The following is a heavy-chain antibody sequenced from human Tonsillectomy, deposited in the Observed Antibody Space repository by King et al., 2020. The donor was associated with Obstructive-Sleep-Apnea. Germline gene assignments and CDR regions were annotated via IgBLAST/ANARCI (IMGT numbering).Heavy chain of an antibody. CDR2: ISTSSSTI. CDR3: ARDNWNDDAFDI. CDR1: GFTFSSYS. V-gene: IGHV3-48*01. J-gene: IGHJ3*02. Sequence: VQLVESGGGLVQPGGSLRLSCAASGFTFSSYSMNWVRQAPGKGLEWVSYISTSSSTIYYADSVKGRFTISRDNAKNSLYLQMNSLRAEDTAVYYCARDNWNDDAFDIWSQGTMVTVSS. D-gene: IGHD1-1*01.